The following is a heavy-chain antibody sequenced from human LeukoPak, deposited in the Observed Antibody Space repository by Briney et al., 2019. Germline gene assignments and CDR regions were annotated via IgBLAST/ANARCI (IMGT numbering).Heavy chain of an antibody. D-gene: IGHD6-19*01. Sequence: GESLKISCKGSGYNFPNYWIGWGRQMPGKGLEWMGVIYPGDSDTRYSPSFQGQVTISADKSISTAHLQWSSLKASDTAMYYCARPGSGWSLDYWGQGTLVTVSS. CDR2: IYPGDSDT. CDR3: ARPGSGWSLDY. V-gene: IGHV5-51*01. CDR1: GYNFPNYW. J-gene: IGHJ4*02.